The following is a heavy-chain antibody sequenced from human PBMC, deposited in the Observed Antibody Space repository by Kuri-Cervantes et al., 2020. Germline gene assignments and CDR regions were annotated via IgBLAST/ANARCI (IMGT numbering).Heavy chain of an antibody. CDR2: IYYSGST. CDR1: GGSFSGYY. CDR3: ARVGDFWSGLHDY. Sequence: ESLKISCAVYGGSFSGYYWSWIRQPPGKGLEWIGYIYYSGSTNYNPSLKSRVTISVDTSKNQFSLKLSSVTAADTAVYYCARVGDFWSGLHDYWGQGTLVTVSS. D-gene: IGHD3-3*01. V-gene: IGHV4-59*01. J-gene: IGHJ4*02.